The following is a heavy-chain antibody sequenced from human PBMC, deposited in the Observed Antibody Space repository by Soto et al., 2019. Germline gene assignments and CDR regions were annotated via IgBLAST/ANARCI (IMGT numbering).Heavy chain of an antibody. V-gene: IGHV4-38-2*02. J-gene: IGHJ6*02. Sequence: SETLSLTCAVSGYSISSGDYWGWFRQPPGKGLEWIGGIYHSGSTYYNPSPQSRVTISVDTSKNKYSFKLRSVTAAATAAYYCARDPTPYSGSYIYYDYSMDVLGQATMVTVSS. CDR3: ARDPTPYSGSYIYYDYSMDV. D-gene: IGHD1-26*01. CDR1: GYSISSGDY. CDR2: IYHSGST.